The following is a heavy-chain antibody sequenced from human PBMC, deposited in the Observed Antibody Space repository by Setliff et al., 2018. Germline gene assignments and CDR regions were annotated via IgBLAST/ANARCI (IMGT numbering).Heavy chain of an antibody. CDR1: GYTFTGYY. CDR3: ARSYYYDSNAANWFDP. CDR2: INPNSGGT. V-gene: IGHV1-2*06. Sequence: ASVKVSCKASGYTFTGYYMHWVRQAPGQGLEWMGRINPNSGGTNYAQKFQGRVTMTRDTSISTAYMELSRLRSDDTAVYYCARSYYYDSNAANWFDPWGQGTLVTVS. D-gene: IGHD3-22*01. J-gene: IGHJ5*02.